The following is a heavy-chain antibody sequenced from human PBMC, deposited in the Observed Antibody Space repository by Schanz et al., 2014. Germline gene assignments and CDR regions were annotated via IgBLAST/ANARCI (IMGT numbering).Heavy chain of an antibody. CDR2: ISHSGGSK. D-gene: IGHD4-17*01. V-gene: IGHV3-23*01. Sequence: EQLLESGGGLVQPGGSLRLSCAASGFTFNSYAMTWVRQAPGKGLEWVSSISHSGGSKYYADSVKGRFTISRDNSKNTLYLQMNTLRAEDTAVYYCARPRFDYGEVDYWGQGTLVTVSS. J-gene: IGHJ4*02. CDR1: GFTFNSYA. CDR3: ARPRFDYGEVDY.